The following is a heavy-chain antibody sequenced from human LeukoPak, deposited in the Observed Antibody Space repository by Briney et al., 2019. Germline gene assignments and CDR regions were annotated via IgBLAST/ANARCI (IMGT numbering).Heavy chain of an antibody. J-gene: IGHJ4*02. Sequence: PSETLSLTCTVSGGSISSYYWSWIRQPPGKGLEWIGYIYYSGSTNYNPSLKSRVTISVDTSKNQFSLKLRSVTAADTAVYYCSRRNGDYGDYAWGQGTLVTVSS. CDR1: GGSISSYY. D-gene: IGHD4-17*01. CDR3: SRRNGDYGDYA. CDR2: IYYSGST. V-gene: IGHV4-59*01.